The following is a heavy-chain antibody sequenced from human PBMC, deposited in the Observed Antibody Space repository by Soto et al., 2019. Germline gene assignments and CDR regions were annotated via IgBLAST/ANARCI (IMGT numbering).Heavy chain of an antibody. D-gene: IGHD2-15*01. CDR3: ARVGFCIGGSCYFAAFYI. CDR2: IYYSGST. J-gene: IGHJ3*02. Sequence: PSETLSLTCTVSGGSISSYYWSWIRQPPGKGLEWIGYIYYSGSTNYNPSLKSRVTISVDTSKNQFSLKLSSVTAADTAVYYCARVGFCIGGSCYFAAFYIWGQGKMVTVSS. CDR1: GGSISSYY. V-gene: IGHV4-59*01.